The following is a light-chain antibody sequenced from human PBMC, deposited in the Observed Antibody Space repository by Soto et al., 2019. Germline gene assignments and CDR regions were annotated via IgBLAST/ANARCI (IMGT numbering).Light chain of an antibody. CDR3: QQYGSSRLT. CDR2: GAS. J-gene: IGKJ4*01. CDR1: QSVSSSY. V-gene: IGKV3-20*01. Sequence: DIVLTQSPGTLSSSPGERDTLSCRASQSVSSSYLAWYQQRPGQPPRLLIYGASSMGTGIPDSFSGSGSVTDFPLTISILAPEDFAVYYCQQYGSSRLTFGGGTKVDI.